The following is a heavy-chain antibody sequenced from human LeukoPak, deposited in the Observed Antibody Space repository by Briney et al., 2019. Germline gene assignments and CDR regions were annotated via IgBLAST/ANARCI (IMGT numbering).Heavy chain of an antibody. CDR1: GGSISSYY. Sequence: SETLSLTCTVSGGSISSYYWSWIRQPPGKGLEWIGYIYYSGSTNYNPSLKSRVTISVDTFKNQFSLKLSSVTAADTAVYYCAREHYDILTGYLAWFDPWGQGTLVTVSS. CDR2: IYYSGST. J-gene: IGHJ5*02. CDR3: AREHYDILTGYLAWFDP. D-gene: IGHD3-9*01. V-gene: IGHV4-59*01.